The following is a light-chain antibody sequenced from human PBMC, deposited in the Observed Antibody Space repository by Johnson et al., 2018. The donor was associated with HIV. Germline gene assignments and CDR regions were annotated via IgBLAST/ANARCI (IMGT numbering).Light chain of an antibody. Sequence: QSVLTQPPSVSAAPGQKVTFSCSGSTSNIGNNDVSWYRHLPGTAPKLLIYDNYKRPSGIPDRFSGSQSGTSATLGIPGLQTGDEAEYYFGTWDSRLRVYVFGTGTKVTVL. J-gene: IGLJ1*01. V-gene: IGLV1-51*01. CDR2: DNY. CDR3: GTWDSRLRVYV. CDR1: TSNIGNND.